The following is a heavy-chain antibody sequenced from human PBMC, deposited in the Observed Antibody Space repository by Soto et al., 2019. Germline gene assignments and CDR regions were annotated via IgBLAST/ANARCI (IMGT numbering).Heavy chain of an antibody. CDR1: GFTFGDYA. V-gene: IGHV3-49*03. J-gene: IGHJ4*02. Sequence: GGSLRLSRTGSGFTFGDYAVAWFRQAPGKGLEWVGFIRSKPYGVTTEYAASVKGRFTISRDDSKSIAYLQMNSLTTEDTAMYYCTRGIWEMATIRPENYWGQGTLVTVSS. D-gene: IGHD5-12*01. CDR2: IRSKPYGVTT. CDR3: TRGIWEMATIRPENY.